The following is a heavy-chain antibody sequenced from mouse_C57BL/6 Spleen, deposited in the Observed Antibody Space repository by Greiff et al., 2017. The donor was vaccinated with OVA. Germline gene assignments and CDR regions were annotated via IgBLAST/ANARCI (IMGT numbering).Heavy chain of an antibody. Sequence: EVQLQESGAELVRPGASVKLSCTASGFNIKDYYMHWVKQRPEQGLEWIGRIDPEDGDTEYAPKFQGKATMTADTSSNTAYLQLSSLTSEDTAVYYCTTPITTVVVPYYFDYWGQGTTLTVSS. J-gene: IGHJ2*01. CDR2: IDPEDGDT. CDR1: GFNIKDYY. D-gene: IGHD1-1*01. CDR3: TTPITTVVVPYYFDY. V-gene: IGHV14-1*01.